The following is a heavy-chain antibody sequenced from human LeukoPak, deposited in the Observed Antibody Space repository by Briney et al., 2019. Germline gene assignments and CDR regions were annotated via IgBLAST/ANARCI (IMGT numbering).Heavy chain of an antibody. CDR1: GFTFSSYG. D-gene: IGHD3-16*02. Sequence: GGSLRLSCAASGFTFSSYGMHWVRQAPGKGLEWVAFIRYDGSNKYYADSVKGRFTISRDNSKNTLYLQMNSLRAEDTAVYYCAKDYYDYVWGSYRYGYYYYYYMDVWRKGTTVTVSS. V-gene: IGHV3-30*02. CDR3: AKDYYDYVWGSYRYGYYYYYYMDV. J-gene: IGHJ6*03. CDR2: IRYDGSNK.